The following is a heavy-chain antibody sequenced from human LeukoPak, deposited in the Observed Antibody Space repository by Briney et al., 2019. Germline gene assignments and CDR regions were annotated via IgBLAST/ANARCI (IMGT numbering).Heavy chain of an antibody. Sequence: GESLKISCKGSGYSFSNYWIGWVREMPGKGLEWMGIIYPGDSDVRYSPSFQGQVTISADKSISTAYLQWSSLQASDPAMYYCARQGYNSTWDRYLAYWGQGTQVTVSS. V-gene: IGHV5-51*01. CDR1: GYSFSNYW. J-gene: IGHJ4*02. CDR2: IYPGDSDV. D-gene: IGHD6-13*01. CDR3: ARQGYNSTWDRYLAY.